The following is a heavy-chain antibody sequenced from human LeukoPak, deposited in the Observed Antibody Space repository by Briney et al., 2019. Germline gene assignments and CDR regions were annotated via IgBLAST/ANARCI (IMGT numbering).Heavy chain of an antibody. CDR2: ITSSSTYM. CDR1: GFTFSSYG. Sequence: GGSLRLSCAASGFTFSSYGMSWVRQAPGMGLEWVSSITSSSTYMSYADSVKGRFTISRDNAKNSLYLQMNSLRAEDTAVYYCARYGSGSYYGLLDVWGKGTTVTISS. V-gene: IGHV3-21*01. J-gene: IGHJ6*04. D-gene: IGHD3-10*01. CDR3: ARYGSGSYYGLLDV.